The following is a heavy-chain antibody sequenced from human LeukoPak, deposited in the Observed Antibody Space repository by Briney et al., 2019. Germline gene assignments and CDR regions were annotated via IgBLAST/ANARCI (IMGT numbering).Heavy chain of an antibody. Sequence: GGSLRLSCAASGFTFSSYSMNWVRQAPGKGLEWVSSISSSSSYIYYADSVKGRFTISRDNAKNSLYLQMNSLRAEDTAVYYCAKGAGSGYYYDAFDIWGQGTMVTVSS. J-gene: IGHJ3*02. CDR2: ISSSSSYI. CDR3: AKGAGSGYYYDAFDI. V-gene: IGHV3-21*04. CDR1: GFTFSSYS. D-gene: IGHD3-22*01.